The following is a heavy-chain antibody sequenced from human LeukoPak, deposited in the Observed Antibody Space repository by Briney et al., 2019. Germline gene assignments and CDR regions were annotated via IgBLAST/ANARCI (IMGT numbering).Heavy chain of an antibody. CDR2: IYYSGSA. V-gene: IGHV4-39*07. CDR1: GGSISSSSDD. CDR3: ASIAVAGEPHFEY. J-gene: IGHJ4*02. D-gene: IGHD6-19*01. Sequence: PAESLSLTCTVSGGSISSSSDDWGWLRQPPWKGLEWIGSIYYSGSAYYNPSLKSRVTISVDTSKNQFSLKLSSVTAADTAVYYCASIAVAGEPHFEYWGQGTLVTVSS.